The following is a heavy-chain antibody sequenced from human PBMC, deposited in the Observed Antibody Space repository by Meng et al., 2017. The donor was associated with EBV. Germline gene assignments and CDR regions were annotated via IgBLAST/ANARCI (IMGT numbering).Heavy chain of an antibody. J-gene: IGHJ4*02. Sequence: QGQWGQPAPEVKKPGSSVNASCKTSGGPFRYYAISWVRQAPGQGLEWLGGFLPRLGAPNYAQKFHGRVKITADESTSTHYMDLSSLRSEDTAIYYCASESGRGYTPDYWGQGTLVTVSS. CDR1: GGPFRYYA. V-gene: IGHV1-69*01. CDR2: FLPRLGAP. CDR3: ASESGRGYTPDY. D-gene: IGHD3-10*01.